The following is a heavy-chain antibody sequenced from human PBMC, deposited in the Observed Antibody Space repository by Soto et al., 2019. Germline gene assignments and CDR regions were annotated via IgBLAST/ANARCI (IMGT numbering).Heavy chain of an antibody. CDR2: ISDSGAIT. Sequence: EVQLVESGGGLVQPGGSLRLSCTASGFTFSTYEMAWVRQVPGKGLEWVSYISDSGAITRYADSVKGRFTISRDSAKNAVYLQMNSLRADDTAVYYCAGGIMYSGSYQEWGQGTLVTVSS. CDR1: GFTFSTYE. J-gene: IGHJ4*02. CDR3: AGGIMYSGSYQE. D-gene: IGHD1-26*01. V-gene: IGHV3-48*03.